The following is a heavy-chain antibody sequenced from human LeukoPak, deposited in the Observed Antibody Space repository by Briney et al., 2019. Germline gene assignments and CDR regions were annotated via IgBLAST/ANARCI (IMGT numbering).Heavy chain of an antibody. CDR1: GYTLTELS. V-gene: IGHV1-24*01. CDR3: ATLAPGGNYYYMDV. Sequence: GASVKVSCKVSGYTLTELSMHWVRQAPGKGLEWMGGFDPEDGETIYAQKFQGRVTMTEDTSTDTAYMELSSLRSEDTAVYYCATLAPGGNYYYMDVWGKGTTVTVSS. J-gene: IGHJ6*03. D-gene: IGHD1-14*01. CDR2: FDPEDGET.